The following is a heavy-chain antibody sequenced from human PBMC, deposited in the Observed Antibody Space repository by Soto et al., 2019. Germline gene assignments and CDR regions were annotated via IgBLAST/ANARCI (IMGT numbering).Heavy chain of an antibody. CDR2: IYSGGST. Sequence: EVQLVESGGGLVQPGGSLRLSCAASGFTVSSNYMSWVRQAPGKGLEWVSVIYSGGSTYYADSVKGRFTISRDNSKNTLYLQMNSLRAEDTAVYYCARGKESYDYIGGSYGWYFDYWGQGTLVTVSS. CDR3: ARGKESYDYIGGSYGWYFDY. V-gene: IGHV3-66*01. D-gene: IGHD3-16*01. J-gene: IGHJ4*02. CDR1: GFTVSSNY.